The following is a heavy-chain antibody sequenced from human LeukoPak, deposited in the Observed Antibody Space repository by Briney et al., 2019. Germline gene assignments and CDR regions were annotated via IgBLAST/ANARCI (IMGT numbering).Heavy chain of an antibody. Sequence: GASVKVSCKVSGYTLTELSMHWVRQAPGKGLEWEGGFDPEDGETIYAQKFQGRVTMTEDTSTDTAYMELSSMRSEDTAVYYCATVSRGYPTLFLDYWGQGTLVTVSS. V-gene: IGHV1-24*01. CDR2: FDPEDGET. D-gene: IGHD5-18*01. J-gene: IGHJ4*02. CDR3: ATVSRGYPTLFLDY. CDR1: GYTLTELS.